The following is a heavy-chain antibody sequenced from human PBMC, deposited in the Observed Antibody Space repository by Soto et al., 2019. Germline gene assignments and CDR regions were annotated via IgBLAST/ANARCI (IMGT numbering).Heavy chain of an antibody. D-gene: IGHD3-22*01. CDR2: ISGGGRTT. Sequence: EVQMLESGGGLVQPGGSLRLSCAASGFTFNTCAMFWVRQAPGRGLEWVSAISGGGRTTYYADSVKGRFTISRDNSQSTLYLQMNSLRAEDTAVYYCAKDYYDSSGYFHSWGQGTRVTVSA. CDR3: AKDYYDSSGYFHS. CDR1: GFTFNTCA. V-gene: IGHV3-23*01. J-gene: IGHJ4*02.